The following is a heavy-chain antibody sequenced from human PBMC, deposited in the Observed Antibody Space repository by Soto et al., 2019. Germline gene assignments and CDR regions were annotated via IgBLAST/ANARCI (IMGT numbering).Heavy chain of an antibody. CDR1: GGTFSSYA. CDR2: IIPIFGTA. V-gene: IGHV1-69*01. D-gene: IGHD3-16*02. J-gene: IGHJ3*02. CDR3: ARDPHYDYVWGSYRYSAFDI. Sequence: QVQLVQSGAEVKKPGSSVKVSCKASGGTFSSYAISWVRQAPGQGLEWMGGIIPIFGTAYYAQKFQGRVTITAAESTSTAYMELSSLRSEDTAVYYCARDPHYDYVWGSYRYSAFDIWGQGTMVTVSS.